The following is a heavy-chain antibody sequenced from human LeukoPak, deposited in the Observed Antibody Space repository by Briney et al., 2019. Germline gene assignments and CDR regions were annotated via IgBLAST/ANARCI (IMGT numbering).Heavy chain of an antibody. J-gene: IGHJ4*02. CDR1: GFTFSSYG. Sequence: PGGSLRLSCAASGFTFSSYGMHWVRQAPGKGLEWVAFIRYDGSNKYYADSVKGRFTISRDNSKNTLYLQMNSLRAEDTAVYYCAKEPTFGAAAGTYFDYWGQGTLVTVSS. CDR2: IRYDGSNK. CDR3: AKEPTFGAAAGTYFDY. V-gene: IGHV3-30*02. D-gene: IGHD6-13*01.